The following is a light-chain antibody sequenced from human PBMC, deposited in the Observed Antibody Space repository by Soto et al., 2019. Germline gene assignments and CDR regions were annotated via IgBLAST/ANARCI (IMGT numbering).Light chain of an antibody. CDR3: QQHGSSPFT. V-gene: IGKV3-20*01. CDR2: GAS. Sequence: EIVLTQSPCTLSLSPGERATLSCRASQSVSANYLAWYQQKPGQAPRLLIYGASTRATGIPDRFSGSGSGTDFTLTISRLEPEDFAVYFCQQHGSSPFTFGPGTKVDI. J-gene: IGKJ3*01. CDR1: QSVSANY.